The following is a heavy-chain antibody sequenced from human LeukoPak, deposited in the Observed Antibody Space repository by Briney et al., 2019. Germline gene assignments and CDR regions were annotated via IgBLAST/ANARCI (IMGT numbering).Heavy chain of an antibody. D-gene: IGHD3-22*01. Sequence: GGSLRLSCAASGFTFSSYGMHWVRQAPGKGLEWVAVISYDGSRTNYIDSVKGRFTISRDKSKTTLYLQMDSLRPEDTAVYFCARSPHNFYYDSSGYHPLDTFDMWGQGTMVTVSS. CDR3: ARSPHNFYYDSSGYHPLDTFDM. V-gene: IGHV3-30*03. J-gene: IGHJ3*02. CDR1: GFTFSSYG. CDR2: ISYDGSRT.